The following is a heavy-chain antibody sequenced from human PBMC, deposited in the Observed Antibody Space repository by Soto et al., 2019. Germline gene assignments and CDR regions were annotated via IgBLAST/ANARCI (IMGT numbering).Heavy chain of an antibody. V-gene: IGHV3-30*18. CDR3: AKNAYYYGPPDWFDP. CDR1: GFTFSSYG. J-gene: IGHJ5*02. Sequence: GGSLRLSCAASGFTFSSYGMHWVRQAPGKGLEWVAVISYDGSNKYYADSVKGRFTISRDNSKNTLYLQMNSLRAEDTAVYYCAKNAYYYGPPDWFDPWGQGTLVTVSS. D-gene: IGHD3-10*01. CDR2: ISYDGSNK.